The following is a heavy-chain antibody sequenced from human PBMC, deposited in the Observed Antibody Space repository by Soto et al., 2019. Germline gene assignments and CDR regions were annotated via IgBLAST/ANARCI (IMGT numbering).Heavy chain of an antibody. CDR2: IIPIFGTA. J-gene: IGHJ4*02. V-gene: IGHV1-69*13. D-gene: IGHD2-21*02. CDR1: GGTCSSYA. CDR3: ARDGYCGGDCYFY. Sequence: ASVKVSCKASGGTCSSYAISWVRQAPGQGLEWMGGIIPIFGTANYAQKFQGRVTITADESTSTAYMELSSLRSEDTAVYYCARDGYCGGDCYFYWGQGXLVTVYS.